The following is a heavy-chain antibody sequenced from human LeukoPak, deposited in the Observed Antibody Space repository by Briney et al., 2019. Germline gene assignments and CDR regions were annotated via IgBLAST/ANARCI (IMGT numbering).Heavy chain of an antibody. CDR2: INHSGST. CDR1: GGSFSGYY. J-gene: IGHJ4*02. V-gene: IGHV4-34*01. D-gene: IGHD1-26*01. Sequence: SETLSLTCAVYGGSFSGYYWSWIRHPPGKGLEWIGEINHSGSTNYNPSLKSRVTISVDTSKNQFSLKLSSVTAADTAVYYCARSTVRDGRSGSYRTYYFDYWGQGTLVTVSS. CDR3: ARSTVRDGRSGSYRTYYFDY.